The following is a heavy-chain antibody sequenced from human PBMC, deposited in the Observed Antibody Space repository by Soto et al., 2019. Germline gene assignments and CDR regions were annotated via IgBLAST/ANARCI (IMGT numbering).Heavy chain of an antibody. Sequence: QVQLVESGGGGVQPGRSLRLSCAASGFTFSSYAMHWVRQAPGKGLEWVAVISYDGSNKYYADSVKGRFTISRDNSKNTLYLQINSLRAEDTAVYYCAQRPIAVAGTGYWGQGTLVTVSS. CDR2: ISYDGSNK. V-gene: IGHV3-30-3*01. J-gene: IGHJ4*02. D-gene: IGHD6-19*01. CDR3: AQRPIAVAGTGY. CDR1: GFTFSSYA.